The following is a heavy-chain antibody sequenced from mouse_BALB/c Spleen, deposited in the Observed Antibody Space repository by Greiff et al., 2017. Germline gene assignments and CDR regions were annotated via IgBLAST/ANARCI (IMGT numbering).Heavy chain of an antibody. D-gene: IGHD1-1*01. CDR1: GFTFSDYY. CDR2: ISDGGSYT. CDR3: ARGSDWYFDV. J-gene: IGHJ1*01. V-gene: IGHV5-4*02. Sequence: EVQLQESGGGLVKPGGSLKLSCAASGFTFSDYYMYWVRQTPEKRLEWVATISDGGSYTYYPDSVKGRFTISRDNAKNNLYLQMSSLKSEDTAMYYCARGSDWYFDVWGAGTTVTVSS.